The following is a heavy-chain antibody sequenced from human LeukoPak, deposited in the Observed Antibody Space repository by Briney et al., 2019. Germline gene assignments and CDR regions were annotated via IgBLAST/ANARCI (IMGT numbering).Heavy chain of an antibody. CDR1: GFTFSNHW. CDR2: ISGSGGST. D-gene: IGHD6-19*01. CDR3: AKENAYSSGWYGY. V-gene: IGHV3-23*01. Sequence: GGSLRLSCAASGFTFSNHWMTWVRQAPGKGLEWVSGISGSGGSTYYADSVKGRFTISRDNSKNTLYLQMNSLRAEDTAVYYCAKENAYSSGWYGYWGQGTLVSVSS. J-gene: IGHJ4*02.